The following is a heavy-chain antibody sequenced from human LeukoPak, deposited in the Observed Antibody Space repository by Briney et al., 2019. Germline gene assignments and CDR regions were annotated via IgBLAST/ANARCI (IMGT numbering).Heavy chain of an antibody. V-gene: IGHV3-23*01. J-gene: IGHJ4*02. CDR3: AKDGADWGSHFDY. CDR1: GFTFSSYA. Sequence: PGGSLRLSCAASGFTFSSYAMSWVRQAPGKGLEWVSAISGSGAATHYADSVKGRFTVSRDNSRNTLYLQMNSLRAEDTALYYCAKDGADWGSHFDYWGQGTLVTVSS. D-gene: IGHD7-27*01. CDR2: ISGSGAAT.